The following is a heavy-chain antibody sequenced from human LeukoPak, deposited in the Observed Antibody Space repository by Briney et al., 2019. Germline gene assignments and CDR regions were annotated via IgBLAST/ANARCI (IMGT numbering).Heavy chain of an antibody. CDR1: GFSFSSYE. CDR3: ARFGYNDFDY. V-gene: IGHV3-48*03. J-gene: IGHJ4*02. D-gene: IGHD5-24*01. CDR2: ISSSGSTI. Sequence: ARGPLRLSCVASGFSFSSYEINWVRQAPGKGLEWVSYISSSGSTIYYADSVKGRFTISRDNAKNSLYLQMNSLRPEDTAVYYCARFGYNDFDYWGQGTLVTVS.